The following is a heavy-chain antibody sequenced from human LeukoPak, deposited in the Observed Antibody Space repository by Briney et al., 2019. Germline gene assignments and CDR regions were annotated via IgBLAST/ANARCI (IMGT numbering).Heavy chain of an antibody. CDR2: IWYDGSLK. J-gene: IGHJ4*02. Sequence: GGSLRLSCAASGFTFSIYAVHWVRQAPGKGLEWVAVIWYDGSLKYYADSVKGRFTISRDNSKNTLYLQMNGLRAEDTAMYYCARDRVGASTGGLDYWGQGTLVTVSS. D-gene: IGHD1-26*01. V-gene: IGHV3-33*01. CDR1: GFTFSIYA. CDR3: ARDRVGASTGGLDY.